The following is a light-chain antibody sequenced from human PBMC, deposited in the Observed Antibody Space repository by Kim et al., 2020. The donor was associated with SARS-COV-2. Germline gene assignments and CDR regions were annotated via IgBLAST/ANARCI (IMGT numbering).Light chain of an antibody. V-gene: IGLV3-10*01. CDR1: ALPKKY. Sequence: SYELTQPPSVSVSPGQTARITCSGDALPKKYAYWFQQKSGRAPVLVIYEDTKRHSGIPERFSGFSSGTMATLTISGAQVEDEADYYCYSTDSSGDHHVSGGGTKVTFL. CDR3: YSTDSSGDHHV. J-gene: IGLJ1*01. CDR2: EDT.